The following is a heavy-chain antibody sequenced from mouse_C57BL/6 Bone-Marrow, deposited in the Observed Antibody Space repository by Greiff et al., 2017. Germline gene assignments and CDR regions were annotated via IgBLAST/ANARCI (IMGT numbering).Heavy chain of an antibody. D-gene: IGHD1-1*01. CDR3: VRWGYGSSYSFDY. CDR2: IRSKSNNYAT. CDR1: GFSFNTYA. V-gene: IGHV10-1*01. Sequence: EVQLVESGGGLVQPKGSLKLSCAASGFSFNTYAMNWVRQAPGKGLEWVARIRSKSNNYATYYADSVKDRFTISRDDSESMLYLQMNNLKTEDTAMYYCVRWGYGSSYSFDYWGQGTTLTVSS. J-gene: IGHJ2*01.